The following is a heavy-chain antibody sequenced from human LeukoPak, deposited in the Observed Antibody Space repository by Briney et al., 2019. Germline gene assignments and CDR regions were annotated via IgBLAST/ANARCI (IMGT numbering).Heavy chain of an antibody. CDR1: GFTFSSYW. V-gene: IGHV3-74*01. Sequence: GGSLRLSCAASGFTFSSYWMHWVRQAPGKGLVWVSRINSDGSSTSYADSVKGRFTISRDNSKNTLYLQMNSLRAEDTAVYYCASTMITFGGVIAPPGPFDYWGQGTLVTVSS. CDR2: INSDGSST. CDR3: ASTMITFGGVIAPPGPFDY. J-gene: IGHJ4*02. D-gene: IGHD3-16*02.